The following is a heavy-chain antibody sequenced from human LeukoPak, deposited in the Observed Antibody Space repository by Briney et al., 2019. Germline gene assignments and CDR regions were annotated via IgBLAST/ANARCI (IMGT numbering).Heavy chain of an antibody. CDR3: AKAVLWFGEFYFDY. J-gene: IGHJ4*02. V-gene: IGHV3-9*01. Sequence: GRSLRLSCAASGFTFDDYAMHWVRQAPGKGLEWVSGISWNSGSIGYADSVKGRSTISRDNAKNSLYLQMNSLRAEDTALYYCAKAVLWFGEFYFDYWGQGTLVTVSS. CDR2: ISWNSGSI. CDR1: GFTFDDYA. D-gene: IGHD3-10*01.